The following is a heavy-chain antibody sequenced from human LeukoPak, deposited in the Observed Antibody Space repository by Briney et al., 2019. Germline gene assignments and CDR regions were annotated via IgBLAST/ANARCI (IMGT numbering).Heavy chain of an antibody. V-gene: IGHV4-59*01. CDR2: IYYSGST. J-gene: IGHJ4*02. CDR3: ARLRGNYFPDY. D-gene: IGHD4-11*01. Sequence: SETLSLTCTVSGGSLSGYYWTWIRQSPGKGLEWIAYIYYSGSTNYNPSLKSRVTISVDTSKNQFSLRLGSVTAADTAVYYCARLRGNYFPDYWGQGTLVTVSS. CDR1: GGSLSGYY.